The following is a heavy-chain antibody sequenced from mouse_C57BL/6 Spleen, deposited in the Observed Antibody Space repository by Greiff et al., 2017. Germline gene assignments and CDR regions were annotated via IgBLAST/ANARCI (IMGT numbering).Heavy chain of an antibody. J-gene: IGHJ2*01. CDR3: ARIRITTVVVPFDY. CDR2: INPNNGGT. V-gene: IGHV1-22*01. Sequence: VQLQQSGPELVKPGASVKMSCKASGYTFTDYKMHWVKQSHGKSLEWIGYINPNNGGTSYNQKFKGKATLTVNKSSSTAYMELRSLTSEDSAVYYCARIRITTVVVPFDYWGQGTTLTVSS. CDR1: GYTFTDYK. D-gene: IGHD1-1*01.